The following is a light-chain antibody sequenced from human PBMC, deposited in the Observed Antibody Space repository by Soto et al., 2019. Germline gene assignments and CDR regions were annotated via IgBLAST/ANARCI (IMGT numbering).Light chain of an antibody. J-gene: IGLJ1*01. V-gene: IGLV2-14*03. Sequence: QSVLTQPASVSGSPGQSITISCTGTSSDVGIYNYVSWYQHHPGKAPKLIIFDVTKRPSGTSSRFSGAKSGDTASLTISGLQAEDEADYYCSSYTSTTTLYVFGTGTKVTVL. CDR3: SSYTSTTTLYV. CDR2: DVT. CDR1: SSDVGIYNY.